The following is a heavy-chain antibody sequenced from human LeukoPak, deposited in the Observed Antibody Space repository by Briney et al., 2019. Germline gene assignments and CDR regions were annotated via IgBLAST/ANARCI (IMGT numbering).Heavy chain of an antibody. CDR3: ARVEKSPRYGGNPKKIAFDI. CDR1: GYTFTNYG. J-gene: IGHJ3*02. D-gene: IGHD4-23*01. Sequence: GASVKVSCKASGYTFTNYGISWVRQAPGQGLEWMGWISDYNGNTNYAQKLQGRVTMTPDTSTSTAYMELRSLRSDDTAVYYCARVEKSPRYGGNPKKIAFDIWGQGTMVTVSS. V-gene: IGHV1-18*01. CDR2: ISDYNGNT.